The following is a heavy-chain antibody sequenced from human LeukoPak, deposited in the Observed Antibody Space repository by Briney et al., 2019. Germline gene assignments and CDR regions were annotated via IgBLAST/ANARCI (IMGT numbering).Heavy chain of an antibody. J-gene: IGHJ4*02. V-gene: IGHV1-8*01. Sequence: ASVKVSCKASGYTFTSYDINWVRQATGQGLEWMGWMNPNSGNTGYAQKFQGRVTMTRNTSISAAYMELSSLRSEDTAVYYCARGYSVTTELRNDYWGQGTLVTVSS. D-gene: IGHD4-17*01. CDR3: ARGYSVTTELRNDY. CDR1: GYTFTSYD. CDR2: MNPNSGNT.